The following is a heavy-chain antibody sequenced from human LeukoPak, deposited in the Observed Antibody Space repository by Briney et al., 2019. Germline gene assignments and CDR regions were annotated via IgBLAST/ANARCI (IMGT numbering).Heavy chain of an antibody. CDR1: GGTFSSYA. CDR2: IIPIFGTA. J-gene: IGHJ4*02. CDR3: ARVRIANTIFGVAQFDY. V-gene: IGHV1-69*05. Sequence: SVKVSCKASGGTFSSYAISWVRQAPGQGLEWMGGIIPIFGTANYAQKFQGRVTITTDESTSTAYMELSSLRSEDTAVYYCARVRIANTIFGVAQFDYWGQGTLVTVSS. D-gene: IGHD3-3*01.